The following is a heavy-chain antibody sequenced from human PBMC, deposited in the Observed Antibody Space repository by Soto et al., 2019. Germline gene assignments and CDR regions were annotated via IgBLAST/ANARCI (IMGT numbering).Heavy chain of an antibody. Sequence: ASVKVSCKASGYTFSTHAMHWVRQAPGQSLEWMGWIHGGTGQTKHSHRFQDRVSITRGTSASTAYMELSSLRSEDTAVYYCARGKGMEENYYYYGLDIWGQGTTVTVSS. CDR1: GYTFSTHA. CDR3: ARGKGMEENYYYYGLDI. V-gene: IGHV1-3*01. D-gene: IGHD1-1*01. J-gene: IGHJ6*02. CDR2: IHGGTGQT.